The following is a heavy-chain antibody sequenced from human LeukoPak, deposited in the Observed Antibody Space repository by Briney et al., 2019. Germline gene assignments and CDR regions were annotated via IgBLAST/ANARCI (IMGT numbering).Heavy chain of an antibody. Sequence: RTSETLSLTCAVYGGSFSGYYWSWIRQPPGKGLEWIGEINHSGSTNYNPSLKSRVTISVDTSKNQFSLKLSSVTAADTAVYYCARGSTFGRWFGELSRFDYWGQGTLVTVSS. V-gene: IGHV4-34*01. CDR1: GGSFSGYY. CDR2: INHSGST. J-gene: IGHJ4*02. CDR3: ARGSTFGRWFGELSRFDY. D-gene: IGHD3-10*01.